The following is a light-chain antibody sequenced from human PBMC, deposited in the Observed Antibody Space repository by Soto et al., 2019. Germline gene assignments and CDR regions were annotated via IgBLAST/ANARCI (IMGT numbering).Light chain of an antibody. Sequence: DIQMTQSPSTLSASVGDRVTITCRASQSLNTWLAWYQQKPGRAPKLLIYDVSSLKSGVPSRFSGRGSGTEFTLTISSLQPDDSATYYCQQYNSDYTFGQGTKREIK. CDR2: DVS. V-gene: IGKV1-5*01. CDR3: QQYNSDYT. CDR1: QSLNTW. J-gene: IGKJ2*01.